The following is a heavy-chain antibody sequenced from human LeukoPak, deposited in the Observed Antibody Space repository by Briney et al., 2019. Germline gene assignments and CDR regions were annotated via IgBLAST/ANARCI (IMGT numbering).Heavy chain of an antibody. Sequence: SETLSLTCTVSGGSISSSSYYWSWVRQPAGKGLEWIGRIYASGSTNYNPSLKSRVTISLDTSKNQLSLKLSSVTAADTAVYYCARGRGIYDYVWGSYRYTAYFGYWGQGTLVTVSS. CDR1: GGSISSSSYY. CDR2: IYASGST. D-gene: IGHD3-16*02. V-gene: IGHV4-61*02. J-gene: IGHJ4*02. CDR3: ARGRGIYDYVWGSYRYTAYFGY.